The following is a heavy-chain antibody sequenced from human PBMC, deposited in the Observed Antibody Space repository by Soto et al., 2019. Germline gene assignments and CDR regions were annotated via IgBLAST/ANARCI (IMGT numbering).Heavy chain of an antibody. Sequence: GGSLRLSCAASGFTFDDYAVHWVRQAPGKGLEWVSGISWNSGSIGYADSVKGRFTISRDNAKNSLYLQMNSLRAEDTALYYCAKDTADGDFDAFDIWGQGTMVTVSS. CDR3: AKDTADGDFDAFDI. J-gene: IGHJ3*02. CDR2: ISWNSGSI. CDR1: GFTFDDYA. V-gene: IGHV3-9*01. D-gene: IGHD4-17*01.